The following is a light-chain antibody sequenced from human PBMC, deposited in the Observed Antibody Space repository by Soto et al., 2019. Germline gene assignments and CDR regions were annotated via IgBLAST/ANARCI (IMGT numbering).Light chain of an antibody. V-gene: IGLV1-40*01. J-gene: IGLJ2*01. Sequence: QAVVTQPPSVSGAPGQRVTISCTGSSSNIGAGYVVNWYQQLPGTAPKLLIYGNTNRPSGVPDRFSGSKSGTSASLAITGLQAEDEADYYCQSYDSSLSGSVVFGGGTKLTVL. CDR1: SSNIGAGYV. CDR3: QSYDSSLSGSVV. CDR2: GNT.